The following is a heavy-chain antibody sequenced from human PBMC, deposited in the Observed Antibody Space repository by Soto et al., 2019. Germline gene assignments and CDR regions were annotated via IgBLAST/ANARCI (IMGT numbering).Heavy chain of an antibody. D-gene: IGHD3-16*01. Sequence: SLRLSCAASGFSFSTYLMSWVRQAPGKGLEWVANIKQGGNEKFYVDSVKGRFTISRDNDKKSLHLQMDSLRVEDTAVYYCVGALTYEVPYYYYGMDVWGQGTTVTVSS. J-gene: IGHJ6*02. V-gene: IGHV3-7*01. CDR2: IKQGGNEK. CDR3: VGALTYEVPYYYYGMDV. CDR1: GFSFSTYL.